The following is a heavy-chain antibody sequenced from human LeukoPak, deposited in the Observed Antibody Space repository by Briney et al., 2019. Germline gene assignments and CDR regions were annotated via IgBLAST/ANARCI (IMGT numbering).Heavy chain of an antibody. D-gene: IGHD7-27*01. CDR1: GFTFSNYV. J-gene: IGHJ3*01. CDR2: ITSNSDYT. V-gene: IGHV3-23*01. CDR3: TKALNTGGRVSPFDV. Sequence: PGGSLRLSCAASGFTFSNYVMNWVRQAPGKGLEGVSPITSNSDYTYYTDSVKGRFTISRDNSKKTLFLQMNDLRAEDTAIYYCTKALNTGGRVSPFDVWGQGTMVTVSS.